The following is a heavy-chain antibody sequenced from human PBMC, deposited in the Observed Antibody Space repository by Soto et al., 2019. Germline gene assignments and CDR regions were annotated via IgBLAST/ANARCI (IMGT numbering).Heavy chain of an antibody. CDR2: ISSSSSTI. CDR3: AREGGSLNWFDP. Sequence: EVQLVESGGGLVQPGGSLRLSCAASGFTFSSYSMNWVRRAPGKGLEWVSYISSSSSTIYYADSVKGRFTISRDNAKNSLYLKMNSLRDEDTAVYYCAREGGSLNWFDPWGQGTLVTVSS. CDR1: GFTFSSYS. J-gene: IGHJ5*02. V-gene: IGHV3-48*02. D-gene: IGHD1-26*01.